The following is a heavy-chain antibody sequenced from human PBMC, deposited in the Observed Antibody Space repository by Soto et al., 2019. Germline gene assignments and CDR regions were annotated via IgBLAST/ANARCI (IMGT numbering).Heavy chain of an antibody. V-gene: IGHV4-59*01. J-gene: IGHJ4*02. CDR1: GGSISSYY. CDR3: AVGDYGANRLDY. Sequence: PSETLSLTCTVSGGSISSYYWSWVRQPPGKGLEWIAYIYYTGSTNYNPSLRSRVTISLDTSTSQFSLKLRSVTAADTAVYYCAVGDYGANRLDYWGQGTRVTVS. CDR2: IYYTGST. D-gene: IGHD4-17*01.